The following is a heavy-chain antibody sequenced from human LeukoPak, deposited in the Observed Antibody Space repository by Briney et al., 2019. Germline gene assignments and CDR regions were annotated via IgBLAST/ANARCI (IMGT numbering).Heavy chain of an antibody. Sequence: SVKVSCKASGYTFTGYYMHWVRQAPGQGLEWMGGIIPIFGTANYAQKFQGRVTITADESTSTAYMELSSLRSEDTAVYYCARGLDIVVVPAAMAGYYYYGMDVWGQGTTVTVSS. V-gene: IGHV1-69*13. CDR2: IIPIFGTA. J-gene: IGHJ6*02. CDR1: GYTFTGYY. CDR3: ARGLDIVVVPAAMAGYYYYGMDV. D-gene: IGHD2-2*03.